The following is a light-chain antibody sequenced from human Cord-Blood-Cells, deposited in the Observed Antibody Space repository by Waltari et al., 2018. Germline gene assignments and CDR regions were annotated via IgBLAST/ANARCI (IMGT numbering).Light chain of an antibody. V-gene: IGKV1-5*03. CDR2: KAS. J-gene: IGKJ2*01. CDR3: QQSYSTPRT. Sequence: DIQMTQSPSTLSASVGDRVTITCRASQSISSWLAWYQQKPGKAPKLLIYKASSLESGVPSRFSGSGSGTEFTLTISSLQPDDFATYYCQQSYSTPRTFGQGTKLEIK. CDR1: QSISSW.